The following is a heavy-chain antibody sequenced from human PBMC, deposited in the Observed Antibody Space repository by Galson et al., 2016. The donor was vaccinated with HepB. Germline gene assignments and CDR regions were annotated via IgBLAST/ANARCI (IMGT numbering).Heavy chain of an antibody. CDR1: GFTFRNYG. Sequence: SLRLSCAASGFTFRNYGMPWVRQAPGKGLEGVSSISRGGASTDYADSVKGRFTISRDNSKNTLSLQMNSLTAEDTAIYYCVQGSTAPAVWGKGTTVTVSS. D-gene: IGHD2-2*01. V-gene: IGHV3-23*01. CDR3: VQGSTAPAV. CDR2: ISRGGAST. J-gene: IGHJ6*04.